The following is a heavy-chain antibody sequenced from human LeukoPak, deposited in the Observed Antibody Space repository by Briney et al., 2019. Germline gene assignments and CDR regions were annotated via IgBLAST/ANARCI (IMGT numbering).Heavy chain of an antibody. Sequence: ASVKVSCKASRYTFTGYYMHWVRQAPGQGLEWMGWINPNSGGTNYAQKFQGWVTMTRDTSISTAYMELSRLRSDDTAVYYCARESYSYYYGSGSQYYYGMDVWGQGTTVTVSS. CDR1: RYTFTGYY. CDR3: ARESYSYYYGSGSQYYYGMDV. CDR2: INPNSGGT. J-gene: IGHJ6*02. D-gene: IGHD3-10*01. V-gene: IGHV1-2*04.